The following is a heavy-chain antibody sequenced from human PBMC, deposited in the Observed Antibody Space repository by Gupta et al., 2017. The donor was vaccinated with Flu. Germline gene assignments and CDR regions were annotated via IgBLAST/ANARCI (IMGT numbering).Heavy chain of an antibody. CDR3: ARANLWPEAFDL. V-gene: IGHV3-48*04. CDR1: TFSDFK. D-gene: IGHD3-10*01. J-gene: IGHJ3*01. Sequence: TFSDFKMNWVRQAPGMGPEWISYVNGGSNMTYHAASVRGRFTISRDNAKNLLYLQMNNLGAEDTAIYYCARANLWPEAFDLWGRGTMVTVS. CDR2: VNGGSNMT.